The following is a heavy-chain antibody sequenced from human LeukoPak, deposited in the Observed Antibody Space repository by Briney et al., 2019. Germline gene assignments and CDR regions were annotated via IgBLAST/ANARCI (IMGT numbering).Heavy chain of an antibody. D-gene: IGHD2-2*02. CDR2: INPSGGST. CDR3: ARALVPAAISWFDP. V-gene: IGHV1-46*01. J-gene: IGHJ5*02. Sequence: ASVKVSCKASGYTFTSYGISWVRQAPGQGLEWMGIINPSGGSTSYAQKFQGRVTMTRDTPTSTVYMELSSLRSEDTAVYYCARALVPAAISWFDPWGQGTLVTVSS. CDR1: GYTFTSYG.